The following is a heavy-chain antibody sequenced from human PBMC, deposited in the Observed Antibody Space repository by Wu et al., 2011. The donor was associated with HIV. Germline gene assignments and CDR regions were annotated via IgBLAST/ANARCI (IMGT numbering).Heavy chain of an antibody. D-gene: IGHD2-15*01. CDR3: ATLPPVVVVGPNRAIDRSYNWFDP. Sequence: EVQLVQSGAEVKKPGATVKISCKVSGYTFTDYYMHWVQQAPGKGPEWVGLVDPEDGESMYAEKFQGRVTITADTSTDTAYMELSSLRSEDTAVYYCATLPPVVVVGPNRAIDRSYNWFDPWGQGTLVTVSS. V-gene: IGHV1-69-2*01. CDR2: VDPEDGES. CDR1: GYTFTDYY. J-gene: IGHJ5*02.